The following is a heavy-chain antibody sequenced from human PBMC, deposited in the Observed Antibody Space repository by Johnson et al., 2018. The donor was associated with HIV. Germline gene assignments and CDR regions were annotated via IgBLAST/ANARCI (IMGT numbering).Heavy chain of an antibody. J-gene: IGHJ3*02. CDR3: ARGDCSRTSGPRNALDI. V-gene: IGHV3-72*01. Sequence: VQLVESGGGLVQPGGSLRLSCAASGFTFSDHYMDWVRQAPGKGLEWVGRTRNKANSYTTEYAASVKGRFTISRDDSKYSLYLQMNSRKTEDTAVYYCARGDCSRTSGPRNALDIWGQGTMVTVSS. D-gene: IGHD2-2*01. CDR1: GFTFSDHY. CDR2: TRNKANSYTT.